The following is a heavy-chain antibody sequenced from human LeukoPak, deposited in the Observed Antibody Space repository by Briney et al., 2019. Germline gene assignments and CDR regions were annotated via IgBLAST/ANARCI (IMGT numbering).Heavy chain of an antibody. CDR1: GFTLSSYW. V-gene: IGHV3-66*04. CDR2: IYRDGTT. Sequence: GGSLRLSCAASGFTLSSYWMSWVRQAPGKGLEWVSVIYRDGTTYYTDSVKGRFTISRDNSKNTLYLQMNSLRAEDTAIYYCAKLRPHDMEDYWGQGTLVTVSS. J-gene: IGHJ4*02. D-gene: IGHD3-22*01. CDR3: AKLRPHDMEDY.